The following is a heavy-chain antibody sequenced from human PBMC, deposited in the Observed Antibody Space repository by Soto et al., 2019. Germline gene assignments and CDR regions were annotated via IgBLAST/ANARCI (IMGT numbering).Heavy chain of an antibody. V-gene: IGHV1-69*12. J-gene: IGHJ6*02. CDR1: GGTFSSYA. CDR3: ARDYGGNPVGYYGMDV. Sequence: QVQLVQSGAEVKKPGSSVKVSCKASGGTFSSYAVSWVRQAPGQGLEWMGGIIPIFGTANYAQKFQGRVTITADESTSTAYMELSSLRSEDTAVYYCARDYGGNPVGYYGMDVWGQGTTVTVSS. D-gene: IGHD4-17*01. CDR2: IIPIFGTA.